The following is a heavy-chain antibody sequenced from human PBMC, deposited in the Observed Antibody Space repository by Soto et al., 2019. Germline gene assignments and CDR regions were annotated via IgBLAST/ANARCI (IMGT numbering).Heavy chain of an antibody. CDR2: ISYDGSNK. CDR3: ARGGYCSSTSCYAADNWFDP. Sequence: PGGSLRLSCAASGFTFSSYAMHWVRQAPGKGLEWVAVISYDGSNKYYADSVKGRFTISRDNSKNTLYLQMNSLRAEDTAVYYCARGGYCSSTSCYAADNWFDPWGQGTLVTVSS. J-gene: IGHJ5*02. CDR1: GFTFSSYA. V-gene: IGHV3-30-3*01. D-gene: IGHD2-2*01.